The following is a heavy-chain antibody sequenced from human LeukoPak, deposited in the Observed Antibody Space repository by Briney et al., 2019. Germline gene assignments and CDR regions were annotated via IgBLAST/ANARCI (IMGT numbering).Heavy chain of an antibody. D-gene: IGHD3-22*01. CDR1: GGSFSGHY. J-gene: IGHJ4*02. Sequence: PSETLSLTCAVYGGSFSGHYWSWIRQPPGKGLEWIGEINHSGSTNYNPSLKSRVTISVDTSKNQFSLKLSSVTAADTAVYYCARLGGGFYYDSSGYYYFDYWGQGTLVTVSS. CDR2: INHSGST. V-gene: IGHV4-34*01. CDR3: ARLGGGFYYDSSGYYYFDY.